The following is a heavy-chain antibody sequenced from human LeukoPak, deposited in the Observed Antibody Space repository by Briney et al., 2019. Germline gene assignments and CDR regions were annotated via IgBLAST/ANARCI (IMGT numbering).Heavy chain of an antibody. V-gene: IGHV3-30*02. Sequence: GRSLRLSCAASGFTFSSYGMHWVRQAPGKGLEWVAFIRYDGSNKYYADSVKGRFTISRDNSKNTLYLQMNSLRAEDTAVYYCARDPRWDGAYWGQGTLVTVSS. CDR3: ARDPRWDGAY. D-gene: IGHD4/OR15-4a*01. CDR2: IRYDGSNK. CDR1: GFTFSSYG. J-gene: IGHJ4*02.